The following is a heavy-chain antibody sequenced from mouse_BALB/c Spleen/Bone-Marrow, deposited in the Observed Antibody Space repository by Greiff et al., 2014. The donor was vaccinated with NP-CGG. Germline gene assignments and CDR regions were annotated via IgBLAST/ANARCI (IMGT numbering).Heavy chain of an antibody. D-gene: IGHD1-1*01. CDR2: IPYSGST. Sequence: EVQLQQSGPDLVKPSQSLSLTCTVTGYSITSGYCWHWIRQFPGNKLEWMGYIPYSGSTNYNPSLKSRFSITRDTSKNQLFLQLNSVTTEATATYYCARCYYYGSSRNAMDYWGQGTSVTVSS. CDR3: ARCYYYGSSRNAMDY. CDR1: GYSITSGYC. J-gene: IGHJ4*01. V-gene: IGHV3-1*02.